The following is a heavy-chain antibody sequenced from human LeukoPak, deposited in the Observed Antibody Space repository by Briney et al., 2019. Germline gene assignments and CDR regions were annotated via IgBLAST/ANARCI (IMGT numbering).Heavy chain of an antibody. J-gene: IGHJ6*02. CDR2: IYSDGTT. D-gene: IGHD2-2*01. Sequence: GGSLRLSCAASGFTVSSNYMSWVRQAPGKRLEWVSLIYSDGTTYYEYAVKRRSTISRDNSKNTLYLKIDSLSAEDTAEYCCAREGNTMWYGMWGRGQVTTV. CDR1: GFTVSSNY. CDR3: AREGNTMWYGMWG. V-gene: IGHV3-53*01.